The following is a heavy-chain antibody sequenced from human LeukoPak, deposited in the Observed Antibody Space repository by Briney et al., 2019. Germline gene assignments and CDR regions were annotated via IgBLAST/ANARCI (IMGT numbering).Heavy chain of an antibody. J-gene: IGHJ4*02. D-gene: IGHD3-9*01. V-gene: IGHV3-21*01. Sequence: GGSLRLSCAASGFTVSSYSMNWVRQAPGKGLEWVSSTSSSSSYIYYADSVKGRFTISRDNAKNSLYLQMNSLRAEDTAVYYCSRAVSEDTYDILSPHFDYWGQGALVTVSS. CDR1: GFTVSSYS. CDR3: SRAVSEDTYDILSPHFDY. CDR2: TSSSSSYI.